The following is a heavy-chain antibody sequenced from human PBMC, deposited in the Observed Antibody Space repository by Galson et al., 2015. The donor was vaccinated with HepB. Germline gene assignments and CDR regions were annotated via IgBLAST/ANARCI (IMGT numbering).Heavy chain of an antibody. CDR3: AKGGYQLLSNFDY. J-gene: IGHJ4*02. CDR2: ISWDGVST. D-gene: IGHD2-2*01. CDR1: GFTFDDFT. Sequence: SLRLSCAASGFTFDDFTMYWVRQAPGKGLECVSLISWDGVSTKYVDSVKGRFTISRDNSKNSLYLQMNSLRTEDTALYYCAKGGYQLLSNFDYWGQGTLVTVSS. V-gene: IGHV3-43*01.